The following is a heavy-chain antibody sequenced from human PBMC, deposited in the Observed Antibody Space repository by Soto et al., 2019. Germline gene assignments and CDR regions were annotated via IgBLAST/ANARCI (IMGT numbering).Heavy chain of an antibody. Sequence: PGGSLRLSCAASGFTFSSYSMSWVRQAPGKGLEWVSRINSSGGSTCYADSVKGRFTISRDNAKNTLYLQMNSLRAEDTAVYYCARHAVHSSGFTDYWGQGTLVTVSS. V-gene: IGHV3-23*01. CDR3: ARHAVHSSGFTDY. D-gene: IGHD6-19*01. CDR1: GFTFSSYS. J-gene: IGHJ4*02. CDR2: INSSGGST.